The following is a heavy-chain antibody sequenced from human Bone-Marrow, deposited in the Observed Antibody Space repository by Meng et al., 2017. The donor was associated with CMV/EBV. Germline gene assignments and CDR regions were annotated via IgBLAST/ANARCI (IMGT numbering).Heavy chain of an antibody. D-gene: IGHD4-11*01. J-gene: IGHJ4*02. CDR3: ARNYWRTGVATTVTPSDY. CDR2: ISAYNGNT. Sequence: ASVKVSCKASGYTFTSYGISWVRQAPGQGLEWMGRISAYNGNTNYAQKFQGRVTMTTDTSTSTAYMELRSLRTDDTAVYYCARNYWRTGVATTVTPSDYWGQGTLVTVSS. CDR1: GYTFTSYG. V-gene: IGHV1-18*04.